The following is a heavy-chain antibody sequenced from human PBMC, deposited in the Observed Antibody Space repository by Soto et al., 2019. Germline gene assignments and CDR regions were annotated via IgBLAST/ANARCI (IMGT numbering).Heavy chain of an antibody. CDR3: ARDSHYLGSSGYYQGANDY. V-gene: IGHV1-69*13. Sequence: SVKVSCKASVGTFSSYAINWVRQAPGQGLEWMGGIIPIFGTANYAQKFQGRVTITADESTSTAYMDLSSLRSDDTAVYYCARDSHYLGSSGYYQGANDYWREGTLVKVS. D-gene: IGHD3-22*01. CDR2: IIPIFGTA. J-gene: IGHJ4*02. CDR1: VGTFSSYA.